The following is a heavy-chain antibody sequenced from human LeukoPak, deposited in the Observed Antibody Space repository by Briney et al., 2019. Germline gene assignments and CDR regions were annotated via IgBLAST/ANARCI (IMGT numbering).Heavy chain of an antibody. J-gene: IGHJ5*02. CDR2: ISSSSSYI. CDR1: GFTFSSYS. D-gene: IGHD3-22*01. Sequence: GGSLRLSCAASGFTFSSYSMNWVRQAPGKGLEWVSSISSSSSYIYYADSVKGRFTISRDNAKNSLYLQMNSLRAEDTAVYYCARARDYYDSSGRPFDPWGQGTLVTVSS. V-gene: IGHV3-21*01. CDR3: ARARDYYDSSGRPFDP.